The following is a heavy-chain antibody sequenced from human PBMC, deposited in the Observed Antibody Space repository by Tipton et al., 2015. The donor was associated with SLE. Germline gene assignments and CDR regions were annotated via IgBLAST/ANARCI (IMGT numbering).Heavy chain of an antibody. Sequence: TLSLTCTVSGDSISSSGFYWAWIRQPPGKGLEWVGTIYSSGSTYYNPSLKSRVTVSVDRTKNQFSLIVSSVTAADTAVYYCARSPTRPGYFQHWGQGTLVTVSS. J-gene: IGHJ1*01. D-gene: IGHD3-10*01. CDR1: GDSISSSGFY. CDR2: IYSSGST. CDR3: ARSPTRPGYFQH. V-gene: IGHV4-39*07.